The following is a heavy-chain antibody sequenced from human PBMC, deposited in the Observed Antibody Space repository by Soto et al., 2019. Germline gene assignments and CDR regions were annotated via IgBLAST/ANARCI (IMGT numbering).Heavy chain of an antibody. CDR1: GGSFSGYY. CDR2: INHSGST. V-gene: IGHV4-34*01. CDR3: ARDPEVVAATSYYFDY. J-gene: IGHJ4*02. Sequence: QVQLQQWGAGLLKPSETLSLTCAVYGGSFSGYYWSWIRQPPGKGLAWIGEINHSGSTNYNPSLKSRVTISVDTSKNQFSLKLSSVTAADTAVYYCARDPEVVAATSYYFDYWGQGTLVTVSS. D-gene: IGHD2-15*01.